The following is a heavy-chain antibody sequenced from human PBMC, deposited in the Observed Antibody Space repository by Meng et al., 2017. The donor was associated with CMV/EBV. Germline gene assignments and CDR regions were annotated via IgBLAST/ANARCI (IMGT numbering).Heavy chain of an antibody. V-gene: IGHV4-39*07. Sequence: SETLSLTCTVSGGSISSSSYYWGWIRQPPGKGLEWIGSIYYSGSTYYNPSLKSRVTISVDTSKNQFSLKLSPVTAADTAVYYCARVSNWNDNWFDPWGQGTLVTVSS. CDR3: ARVSNWNDNWFDP. J-gene: IGHJ5*02. CDR1: GGSISSSSYY. D-gene: IGHD1-20*01. CDR2: IYYSGST.